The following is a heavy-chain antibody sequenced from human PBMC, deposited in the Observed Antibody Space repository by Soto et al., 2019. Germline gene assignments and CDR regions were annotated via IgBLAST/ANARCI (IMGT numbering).Heavy chain of an antibody. Sequence: GGSLRLSCAASGFTFSSYAMSWVRQAPGKGLEWVSAISGSGGSTYYADSVKGRFTISRDNSKNTLYLQMNSLRAEDTAVYYCAKEGDYDSSGYDAFDIWGQGTMVTVSS. V-gene: IGHV3-23*01. J-gene: IGHJ3*02. D-gene: IGHD3-22*01. CDR1: GFTFSSYA. CDR3: AKEGDYDSSGYDAFDI. CDR2: ISGSGGST.